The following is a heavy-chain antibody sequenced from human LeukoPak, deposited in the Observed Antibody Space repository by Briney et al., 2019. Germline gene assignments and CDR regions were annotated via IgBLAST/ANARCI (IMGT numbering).Heavy chain of an antibody. CDR2: INHSGST. Sequence: SETLSLTCAVYGGSFCGYYWSWIRQPPGKGLEWIGEINHSGSTNYNPSLESRVTISIDTSKNQFSLKLSSVTAADTAVYYCARVGYSSGWYSDFDYWGQRTLVTVSS. J-gene: IGHJ4*02. CDR3: ARVGYSSGWYSDFDY. V-gene: IGHV4-34*01. D-gene: IGHD6-19*01. CDR1: GGSFCGYY.